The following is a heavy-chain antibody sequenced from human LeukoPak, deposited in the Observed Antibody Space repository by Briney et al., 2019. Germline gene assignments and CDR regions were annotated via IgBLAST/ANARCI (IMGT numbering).Heavy chain of an antibody. CDR1: GGSISSSSYY. V-gene: IGHV4-39*07. Sequence: PSETLSLTCTVSGGSISSSSYYWGWIRQPPGKGLEWIVSIYYSGSTYYNPSLKSRVTISVDTSKNQFSLKLSSVTAADTAVYYCARSHRDGYNHDAFDIWGQGTMVTVSS. D-gene: IGHD5-24*01. J-gene: IGHJ3*02. CDR2: IYYSGST. CDR3: ARSHRDGYNHDAFDI.